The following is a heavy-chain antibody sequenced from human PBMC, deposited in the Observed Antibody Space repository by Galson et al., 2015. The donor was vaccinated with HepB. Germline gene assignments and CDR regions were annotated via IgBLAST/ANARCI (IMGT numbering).Heavy chain of an antibody. Sequence: SVKVSCKASGYYFTNYGLSWVRQAPGQGLEWLGWISGYNGITNTTQKFLGRLTMTADTSTGTAYMELKSLTSDDTAVYYCARDFPGMPANFDYWGQGTLIIVSS. D-gene: IGHD6-13*01. CDR3: ARDFPGMPANFDY. J-gene: IGHJ4*02. CDR1: GYYFTNYG. V-gene: IGHV1-18*01. CDR2: ISGYNGIT.